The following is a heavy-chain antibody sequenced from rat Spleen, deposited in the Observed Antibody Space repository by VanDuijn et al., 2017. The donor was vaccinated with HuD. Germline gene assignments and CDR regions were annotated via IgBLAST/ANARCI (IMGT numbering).Heavy chain of an antibody. V-gene: IGHV5-29*01. J-gene: IGHJ2*01. Sequence: VLQVESGCGLVQPGRSLKLSCAASGLTLSKFALAWVRQAPTKGLEWVATIRLDGSSTYYRDSVKGRFTISRDNARNTLYLQMDSLRSEDTATYYCTRGGYFRYWGQGVMVTVSS. D-gene: IGHD1-1*01. CDR2: IRLDGSST. CDR3: TRGGYFRY. CDR1: GLTLSKFA.